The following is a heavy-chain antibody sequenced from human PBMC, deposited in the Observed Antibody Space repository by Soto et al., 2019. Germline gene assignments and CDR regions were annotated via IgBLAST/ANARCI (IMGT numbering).Heavy chain of an antibody. CDR2: ISAYNGHT. CDR1: GYTFISYG. D-gene: IGHD3-22*01. J-gene: IGHJ5*02. Sequence: ASVKVSCKASGYTFISYGISWVRQAPGQGLEWMGWISAYNGHTNYVQKFQDRVTMTTDTSTSTAYMELRSLRSDDTAVYYCARAAYERDYYDSSAYHTNWFAPWGQGTLVTVSS. V-gene: IGHV1-18*01. CDR3: ARAAYERDYYDSSAYHTNWFAP.